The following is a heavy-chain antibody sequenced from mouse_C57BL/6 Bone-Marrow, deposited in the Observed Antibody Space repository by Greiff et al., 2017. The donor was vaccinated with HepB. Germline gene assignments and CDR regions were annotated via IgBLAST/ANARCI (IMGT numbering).Heavy chain of an antibody. V-gene: IGHV1-82*01. D-gene: IGHD1-2*01. Sequence: VELMESGPELVKPGASVKISCKASGYAFSSSWMNWVKQRPGKGLEWIGRIYPGDGDTNYNGKFKGKATLTADKSSSTAYMQLSSLTSEDSAVYFCARSALLRPSYAMDYWGQGTSVTVSS. J-gene: IGHJ4*01. CDR3: ARSALLRPSYAMDY. CDR2: IYPGDGDT. CDR1: GYAFSSSW.